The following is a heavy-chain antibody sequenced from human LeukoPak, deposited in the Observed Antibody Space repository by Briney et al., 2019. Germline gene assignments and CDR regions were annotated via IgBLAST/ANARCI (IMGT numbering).Heavy chain of an antibody. V-gene: IGHV3-23*01. Sequence: GGSLRLSCAASGFTFSSYAMSWVRQAPGKGLEWVSGISSSGSFTYYADSVKGRFTISRDNSKNTLYLQVNSLRAEDTAVYYCANSITIFGVVMEMAFNIWGQGTMVTVSS. CDR1: GFTFSSYA. D-gene: IGHD3-3*01. CDR2: ISSSGSFT. CDR3: ANSITIFGVVMEMAFNI. J-gene: IGHJ3*02.